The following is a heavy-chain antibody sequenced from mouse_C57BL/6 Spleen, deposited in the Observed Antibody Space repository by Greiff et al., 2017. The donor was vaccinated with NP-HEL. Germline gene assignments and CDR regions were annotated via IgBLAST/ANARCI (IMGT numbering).Heavy chain of an antibody. J-gene: IGHJ1*03. D-gene: IGHD1-1*01. Sequence: QVQLQQSGAELVKPGASVKISCKASGYAFSSYWMNWVKQRPGKGLEWIGQIYPGDGDTNYNGKFKGKATLTADKSSSTAYMQLSSLNSEDSAVYFCARGISSHWCFDVWGTGTTVTVSS. V-gene: IGHV1-80*01. CDR3: ARGISSHWCFDV. CDR2: IYPGDGDT. CDR1: GYAFSSYW.